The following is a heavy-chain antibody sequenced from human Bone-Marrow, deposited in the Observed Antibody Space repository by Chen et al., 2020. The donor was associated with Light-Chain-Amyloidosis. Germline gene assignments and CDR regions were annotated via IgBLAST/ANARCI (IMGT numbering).Heavy chain of an antibody. CDR3: ARDPLAY. Sequence: QVQLVESGGGVVQPGRSLRLSCAASRFTFSSYAMHWVRQAPGKGLVWVAVISYDGSNKYYTDSVKGRFTISRDNSKNTLFLQMNSLRAEDTAVYYCARDPLAYWGQGTLVTVSS. V-gene: IGHV3-30*04. CDR2: ISYDGSNK. CDR1: RFTFSSYA. J-gene: IGHJ4*02.